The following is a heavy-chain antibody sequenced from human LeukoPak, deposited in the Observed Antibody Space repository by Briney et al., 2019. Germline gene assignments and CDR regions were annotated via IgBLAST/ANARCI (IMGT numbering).Heavy chain of an antibody. CDR3: ARGSGTFTAFAY. D-gene: IGHD1-26*01. CDR1: NYTFTSFG. V-gene: IGHV1-18*01. Sequence: ASVKVSCKASNYTFTSFGISWVRQAPGQGLEYMGWISTDSGNTNYVQKLQGRVTMTTDTSTSTAYMELRSLTSDDTAVYYCARGSGTFTAFAYGGKGPLATVSS. CDR2: ISTDSGNT. J-gene: IGHJ4*02.